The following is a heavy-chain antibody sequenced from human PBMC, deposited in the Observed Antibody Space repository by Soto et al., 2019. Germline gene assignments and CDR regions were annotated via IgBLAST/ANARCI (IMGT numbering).Heavy chain of an antibody. V-gene: IGHV3-23*01. CDR1: GFTFSKYA. D-gene: IGHD6-19*01. CDR3: AIWVEGRSLYFDY. J-gene: IGHJ4*02. CDR2: ISGSGYNS. Sequence: PGRYLRLSCAASGFTFSKYAMTWARQAPGKGLEWVSAISGSGYNSYYADSVDGRFTISRDNSKNTLFLQMDSLRVEDTAVYYYAIWVEGRSLYFDYWCQGIVVTV.